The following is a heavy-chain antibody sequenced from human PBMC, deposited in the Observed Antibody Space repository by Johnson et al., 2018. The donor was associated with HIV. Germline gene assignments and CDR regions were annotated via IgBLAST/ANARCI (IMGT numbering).Heavy chain of an antibody. D-gene: IGHD4/OR15-4a*01. CDR3: ARVGANFDAFDI. Sequence: VQLVESGGGVVQPGRSLRLSCAASGFTFDDYAMHWVRQAPGKGLEWVSGISWNSGRIGYADSVKGRFTISRDNAKNSLYLQMNSLRAEDTAVYYCARVGANFDAFDIWGQGTMVTVSS. CDR2: ISWNSGRI. V-gene: IGHV3-9*01. CDR1: GFTFDDYA. J-gene: IGHJ3*02.